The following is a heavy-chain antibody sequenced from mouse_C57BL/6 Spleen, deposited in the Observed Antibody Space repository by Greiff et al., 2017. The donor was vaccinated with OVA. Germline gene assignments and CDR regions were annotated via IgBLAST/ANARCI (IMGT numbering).Heavy chain of an antibody. D-gene: IGHD4-1*01. V-gene: IGHV5-6*01. Sequence: EVHLLESGGDLVKPGGSLKLSCAASGFTFSSYGMSWVRQTPDKRLEWVATISSGGSYTYYPDNVKGRATISRDNAKNTLYLQMSSLKSEDTAMYYCAGQEGLGLADWGQGTLVTVAA. CDR3: AGQEGLGLAD. J-gene: IGHJ3*01. CDR1: GFTFSSYG. CDR2: ISSGGSYT.